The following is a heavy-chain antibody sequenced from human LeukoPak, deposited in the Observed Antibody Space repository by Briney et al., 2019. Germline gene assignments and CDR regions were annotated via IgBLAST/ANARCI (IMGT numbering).Heavy chain of an antibody. Sequence: PGRSLRLSCAVSGFTFDDYAMHWVRQVPGKGLEWVSCISWNSDNIGYADSVKGRFTISRDNAKNSLYLQMNSLRAEDTALYYCAKETTPKNYYDSSGFDYWGQGTLVTVSS. D-gene: IGHD3-22*01. J-gene: IGHJ4*02. CDR3: AKETTPKNYYDSSGFDY. V-gene: IGHV3-9*01. CDR2: ISWNSDNI. CDR1: GFTFDDYA.